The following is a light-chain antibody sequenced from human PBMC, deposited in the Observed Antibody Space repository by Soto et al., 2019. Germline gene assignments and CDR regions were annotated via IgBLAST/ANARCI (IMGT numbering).Light chain of an antibody. J-gene: IGKJ1*01. Sequence: EIVLTQSLGTLSLSPGQTATLSCRASQSVSSYLAWYQQKAGQAPRLLIYEGSNRATGIPTRFSGSGSGTDFTLTISGLEPEDFAVYYCQQRNNWPWTFGQGSKVDIK. CDR3: QQRNNWPWT. CDR1: QSVSSY. V-gene: IGKV3-11*01. CDR2: EGS.